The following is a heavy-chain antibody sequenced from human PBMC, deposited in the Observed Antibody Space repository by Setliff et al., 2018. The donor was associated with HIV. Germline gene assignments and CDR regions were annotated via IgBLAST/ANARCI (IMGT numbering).Heavy chain of an antibody. V-gene: IGHV4-34*01. D-gene: IGHD3-10*01. Sequence: SETLSLTCAVYGGSFSGYYWSWLRQPPGKGLEWIGEMNAGGSINDNPSLKSRVTISVDTSKNQFSLKLNSVTAADTAVYFCARQPPLSVLQVWFDDYWGQGRLVTVS. CDR2: MNAGGSI. J-gene: IGHJ4*02. CDR3: ARQPPLSVLQVWFDDY. CDR1: GGSFSGYY.